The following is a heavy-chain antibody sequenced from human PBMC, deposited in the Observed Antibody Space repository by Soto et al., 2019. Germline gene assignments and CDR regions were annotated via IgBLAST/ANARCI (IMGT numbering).Heavy chain of an antibody. CDR2: IYSGGST. J-gene: IGHJ4*02. V-gene: IGHV3-66*01. Sequence: GGSLRVSCAASGFTVSSNYMSWVRQAPGKGLEWVSVIYSGGSTYYADSVKGRFTISRDNSKNTLYLQMNSLRAEDTAVYYCARGYCSGGSCYPKKYYFDYWGQGTLVTVSP. CDR3: ARGYCSGGSCYPKKYYFDY. CDR1: GFTVSSNY. D-gene: IGHD2-15*01.